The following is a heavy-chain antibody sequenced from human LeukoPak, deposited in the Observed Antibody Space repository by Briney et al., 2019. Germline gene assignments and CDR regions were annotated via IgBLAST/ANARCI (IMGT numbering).Heavy chain of an antibody. CDR1: GFTVSSSY. J-gene: IGHJ4*02. CDR3: AKDRRVFDY. V-gene: IGHV3-23*01. CDR2: ISGSGGST. Sequence: GGSLRLSCAASGFTVSSSYMTWVRQAPGKGLEWVSAISGSGGSTYYADSVKGRFTISRDNSKNTLYLQMNSLRAEDTAVYYCAKDRRVFDYWGQGTLVTVSS.